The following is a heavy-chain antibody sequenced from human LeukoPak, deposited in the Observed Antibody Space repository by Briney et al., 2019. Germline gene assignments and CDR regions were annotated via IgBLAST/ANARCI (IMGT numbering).Heavy chain of an antibody. CDR1: GGSISSGSYY. Sequence: PSETLSLTCTVSGGSISSGSYYWSWIRQPAGKGLEWIGRIYTSGSTNYNPSLKSRVTISVDTSKNQFSLKLSSVTAADTAVYYCARATGHRKRADIVVVPAARGGAFDIWGQGTMVTVSS. V-gene: IGHV4-61*02. J-gene: IGHJ3*02. CDR3: ARATGHRKRADIVVVPAARGGAFDI. CDR2: IYTSGST. D-gene: IGHD2-2*01.